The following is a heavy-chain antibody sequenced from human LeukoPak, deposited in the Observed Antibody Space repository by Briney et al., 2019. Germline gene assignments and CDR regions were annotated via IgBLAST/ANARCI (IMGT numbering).Heavy chain of an antibody. J-gene: IGHJ5*02. CDR1: GGSISSGGYY. CDR2: IYYSGST. CDR3: ARHCSSTSCYKGGFDP. V-gene: IGHV4-31*03. D-gene: IGHD2-2*02. Sequence: SETLSLTCTVSGGSISSGGYYWSWIRQHPGKGLEWIGYIYYSGSTYSNPSLKSRVTISVDTSKNQFSLNLSSVTAADTAVYYCARHCSSTSCYKGGFDPWGQGTLVTVSS.